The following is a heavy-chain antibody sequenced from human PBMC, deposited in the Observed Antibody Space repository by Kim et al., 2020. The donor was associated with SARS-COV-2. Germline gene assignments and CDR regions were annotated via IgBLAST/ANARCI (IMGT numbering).Heavy chain of an antibody. Sequence: SETLSLTCTVSGGSISSGSYYWSWIRQPAGKGLEWIGRIYTSGSTNYNPSLKNRVTISVDTSKNQFSLKLSSVTAADTAVYYCARTRTTVVTLVGMDVWGQGTTVTVSS. V-gene: IGHV4-61*02. J-gene: IGHJ6*02. CDR2: IYTSGST. CDR1: GGSISSGSYY. D-gene: IGHD4-17*01. CDR3: ARTRTTVVTLVGMDV.